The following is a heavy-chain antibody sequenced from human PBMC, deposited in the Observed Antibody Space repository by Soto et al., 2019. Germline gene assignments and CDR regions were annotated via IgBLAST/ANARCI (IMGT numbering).Heavy chain of an antibody. V-gene: IGHV4-31*03. D-gene: IGHD1-26*01. J-gene: IGHJ4*02. Sequence: SETLSLTCTVSGGSISSGGYYWSWIRQHPGKGLEWIGYIYYSGSTYYNPSLKSRVTISVDTSKNQFSLKLSSVTAADTAVYYCARLCGGGSYSFDYWGQGTLVTVSS. CDR3: ARLCGGGSYSFDY. CDR1: GGSISSGGYY. CDR2: IYYSGST.